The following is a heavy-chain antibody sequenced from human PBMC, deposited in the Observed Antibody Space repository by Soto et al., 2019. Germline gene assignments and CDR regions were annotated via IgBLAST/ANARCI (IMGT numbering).Heavy chain of an antibody. CDR2: IGGRGAST. CDR3: AKDLPGELIPTCFDS. Sequence: EVHLLESGGDLVQPGGSLRLSCAASGFTLWNYAMSWVRQAPGKGLEWVSSIGGRGASTYYVDSVKGRFTISRDNSXXTLYVQMNSLRAADTAIYFCAKDLPGELIPTCFDSWGQGTLVTVSS. D-gene: IGHD3-16*01. J-gene: IGHJ5*01. V-gene: IGHV3-23*01. CDR1: GFTLWNYA.